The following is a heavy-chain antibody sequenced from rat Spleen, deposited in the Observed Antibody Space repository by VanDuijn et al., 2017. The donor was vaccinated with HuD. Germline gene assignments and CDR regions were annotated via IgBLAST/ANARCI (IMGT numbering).Heavy chain of an antibody. D-gene: IGHD4-3*01. CDR1: GFAFRNYG. J-gene: IGHJ3*01. CDR2: ISYDGSRT. Sequence: EVQLVESGGGLVQPGRSMKLSCAASGFAFRNYGMAWVRQTLTKGLEWVAAISYDGSRTYYRDSVKGRFTISRDNAKSTLYLQMGSLRSEDTATYYCAKDPWDSGANWFAYWGQGTLVTVSS. V-gene: IGHV5-29*01. CDR3: AKDPWDSGANWFAY.